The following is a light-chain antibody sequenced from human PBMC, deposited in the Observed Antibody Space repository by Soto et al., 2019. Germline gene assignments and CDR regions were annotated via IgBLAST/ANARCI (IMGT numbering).Light chain of an antibody. J-gene: IGKJ5*01. CDR3: QQSYSTPPIT. CDR2: TGS. CDR1: HGIKNW. V-gene: IGKV1-12*01. Sequence: DIQMTQSPSYVSGSVGDRFTMTCRASHGIKNWLAWYQQKPGKAPNLLIYTGSSLQSGVPSRFSGSGSGTDFTLTISSLQPEDFATYYCQQSYSTPPITFGQGTRLEI.